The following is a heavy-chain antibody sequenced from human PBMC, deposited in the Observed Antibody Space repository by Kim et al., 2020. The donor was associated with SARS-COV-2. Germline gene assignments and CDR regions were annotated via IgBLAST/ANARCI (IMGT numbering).Heavy chain of an antibody. CDR3: ARDLLSGGSYCIDY. Sequence: ADSLKGRFTISRDEAKHSLYRQMTSLGAEDTAVYYCARDLLSGGSYCIDYWGQGTLATVSS. D-gene: IGHD2-15*01. J-gene: IGHJ4*02. V-gene: IGHV3-11*06.